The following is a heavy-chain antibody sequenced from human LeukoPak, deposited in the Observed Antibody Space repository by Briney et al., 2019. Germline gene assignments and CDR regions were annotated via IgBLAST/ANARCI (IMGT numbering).Heavy chain of an antibody. J-gene: IGHJ4*02. CDR1: GSGYSISGGFY. CDR2: IYHSGST. Sequence: SETLSLTCTVSGSGYSISGGFYWGWIRQPPGKGLEWIGSIYHSGSTYYNPSLKSRATISVDTSKNQFSLKLKFVTAADTAVYYCAGQFDSSGSYFYWGQGTLVTVCS. V-gene: IGHV4-38-2*02. CDR3: AGQFDSSGSYFY. D-gene: IGHD3-22*01.